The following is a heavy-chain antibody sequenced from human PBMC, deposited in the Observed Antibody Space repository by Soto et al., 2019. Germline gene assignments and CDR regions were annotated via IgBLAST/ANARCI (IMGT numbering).Heavy chain of an antibody. Sequence: TLSLTCTVSGVSISSYYWSWIRQPPGKGLEWVGYIHYTGSTNYNPSLKSRVTTSVDTSKNQFSLKLSPVTAADTAVYYCARSNPNTIFGVVTPYGLDVWGQGTTVTVSS. D-gene: IGHD3-3*01. J-gene: IGHJ6*02. CDR3: ARSNPNTIFGVVTPYGLDV. V-gene: IGHV4-59*01. CDR1: GVSISSYY. CDR2: IHYTGST.